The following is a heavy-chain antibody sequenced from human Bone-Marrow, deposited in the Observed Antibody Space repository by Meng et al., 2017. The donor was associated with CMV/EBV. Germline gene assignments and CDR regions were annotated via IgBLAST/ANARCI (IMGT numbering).Heavy chain of an antibody. Sequence: GETLKISCKGSGYSCTSYWIGWVRQMPGKGLEWMGIIYPGDSDTRYSPSFHGQVTISAEKSISTAYLQWSSLEASDTAMYYCARMGGGYCLDYWGQGPLVTVSS. CDR3: ARMGGGYCLDY. V-gene: IGHV5-51*01. CDR2: IYPGDSDT. CDR1: GYSCTSYW. J-gene: IGHJ4*02. D-gene: IGHD1-26*01.